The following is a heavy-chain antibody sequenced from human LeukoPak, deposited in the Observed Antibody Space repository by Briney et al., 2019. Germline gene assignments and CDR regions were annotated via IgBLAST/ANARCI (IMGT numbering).Heavy chain of an antibody. D-gene: IGHD3-22*01. J-gene: IGHJ4*02. CDR2: IYYSGST. V-gene: IGHV4-59*01. CDR3: ARDGYYDSSDPPAV. Sequence: SETLSLTCTVSGVSISSYYWSWIRQPPGKGLEWIGYIYYSGSTNYNPSLKSRVTISVDTSKNQFSLKLSSVTAADTAVYYCARDGYYDSSDPPAVWGQGTLVTVSS. CDR1: GVSISSYY.